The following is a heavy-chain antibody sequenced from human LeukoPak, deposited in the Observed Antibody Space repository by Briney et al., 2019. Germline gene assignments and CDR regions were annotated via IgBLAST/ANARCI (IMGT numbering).Heavy chain of an antibody. J-gene: IGHJ4*02. Sequence: ASVKVSCKASGYTFTDYYIQWVRQAPGQRLEWMGRINPNSGGTDYAQKFQGRVTMTSDTSITTAYMEVSRLRPDDTAVYYCARGLGYYWGQGTLVTVSS. V-gene: IGHV1-2*06. CDR1: GYTFTDYY. CDR2: INPNSGGT. CDR3: ARGLGYY.